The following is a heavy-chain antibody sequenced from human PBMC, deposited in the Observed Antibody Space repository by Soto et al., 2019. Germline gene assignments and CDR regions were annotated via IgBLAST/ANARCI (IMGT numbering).Heavy chain of an antibody. CDR1: GYTFTSYY. V-gene: IGHV1-46*01. CDR2: INPSGGST. CDR3: ARPNYYYDSSGHMDV. J-gene: IGHJ6*02. Sequence: ASVKVSCKASGYTFTSYYMHWVRQAPGQGLEWMGIINPSGGSTSYAQKFQGRVTMTRDTSTSTVYMELSSLRSEDTAVYYCARPNYYYDSSGHMDVWGQGTTVTVSS. D-gene: IGHD3-22*01.